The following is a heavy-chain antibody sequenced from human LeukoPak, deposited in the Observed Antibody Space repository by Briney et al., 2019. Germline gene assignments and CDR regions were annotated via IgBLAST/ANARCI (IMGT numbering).Heavy chain of an antibody. D-gene: IGHD6-13*01. Sequence: GSLRLSCAASGFTFDDYGMSWVRQAPGKGLEWVSAISGSGGSTYYADSVKGRFTISRDNSKNTLYLQMNSLRAEDTAVYYCAKDKTTGYSTDWGQGTLVTVSS. J-gene: IGHJ4*02. CDR1: GFTFDDYG. V-gene: IGHV3-23*01. CDR3: AKDKTTGYSTD. CDR2: ISGSGGST.